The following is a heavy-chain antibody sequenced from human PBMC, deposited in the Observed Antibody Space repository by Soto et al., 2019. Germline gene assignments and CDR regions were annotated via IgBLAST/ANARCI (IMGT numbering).Heavy chain of an antibody. J-gene: IGHJ4*02. CDR2: IYYSGST. CDR3: ARGPPLGY. Sequence: PSETLSLTCTVSGGSISSYYWSWIRQPPGKGLEWIGYIYYSGSTNYNPSLKSRVTISVDTSKNQFSLKLSSVTAADTAVYYCARGPPLGYWGQGTPVTVSS. CDR1: GGSISSYY. V-gene: IGHV4-59*12.